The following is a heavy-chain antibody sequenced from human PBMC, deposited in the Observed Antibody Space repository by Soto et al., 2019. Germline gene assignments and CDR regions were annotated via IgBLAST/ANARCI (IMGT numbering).Heavy chain of an antibody. CDR1: GFTFNSYA. Sequence: GGSLRLSCAASGFTFNSYAMSWVRQAPGKGLEWVSVISGSGGNTYYADSVRGRFTISRDNSKNTLYLQMNSLRAEDTAVYYCAKSSSGWYDVGMAVWGQGTTVTVSS. V-gene: IGHV3-23*01. J-gene: IGHJ6*02. CDR2: ISGSGGNT. CDR3: AKSSSGWYDVGMAV. D-gene: IGHD6-19*01.